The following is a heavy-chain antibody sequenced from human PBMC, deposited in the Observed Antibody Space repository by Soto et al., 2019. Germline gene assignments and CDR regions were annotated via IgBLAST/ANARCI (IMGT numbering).Heavy chain of an antibody. Sequence: QVQLVQSGAEVKKPGASVKVSCKASGYTFTSYDINWVRQATGQGLEWMGWMNPNSGNTGYAQKFQGRVTMTRNTSLSTAYMELSSLRSEDTAVYYCARGSISAQHFDWERGDGMDVWGQGTTVTVSS. J-gene: IGHJ6*02. V-gene: IGHV1-8*01. CDR1: GYTFTSYD. D-gene: IGHD3-9*01. CDR2: MNPNSGNT. CDR3: ARGSISAQHFDWERGDGMDV.